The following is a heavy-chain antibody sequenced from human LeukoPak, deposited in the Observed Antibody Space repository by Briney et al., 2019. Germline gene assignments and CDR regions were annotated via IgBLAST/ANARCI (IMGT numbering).Heavy chain of an antibody. J-gene: IGHJ4*02. V-gene: IGHV4-4*02. CDR3: ARGQWFRAF. Sequence: PSGTLSLTCAVSGGSISSSNWWSWVRQPPGKGLEWIGEIHYSGSATYNPSLKSRVTISVDTSKDQFSLKMNSVTAADTAVYYCARGQWFRAFWSRGTPVTVSS. D-gene: IGHD3-10*01. CDR2: IHYSGSA. CDR1: GGSISSSNW.